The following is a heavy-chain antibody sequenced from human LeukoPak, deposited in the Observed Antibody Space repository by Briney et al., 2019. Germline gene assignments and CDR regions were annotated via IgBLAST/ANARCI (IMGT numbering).Heavy chain of an antibody. CDR2: IYTSGST. Sequence: PSETLSLTCTVSGGSISSHYWSWIRQPAGKGLEWIGRIYTSGSTNYNPSLKSRVTMSVDTSKNQFSLKLSSVTAADTAVYYCAAPLPPLGFDPWGQGTLVTVSS. CDR3: AAPLPPLGFDP. CDR1: GGSISSHY. J-gene: IGHJ5*02. V-gene: IGHV4-4*07.